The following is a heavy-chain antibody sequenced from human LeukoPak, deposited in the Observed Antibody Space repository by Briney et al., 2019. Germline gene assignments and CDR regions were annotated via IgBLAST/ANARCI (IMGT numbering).Heavy chain of an antibody. V-gene: IGHV3-23*01. J-gene: IGHJ4*02. D-gene: IGHD6-6*01. CDR3: ARDKGTSYLSSFDY. CDR1: GFNFRNYA. CDR2: IRSNGDTT. Sequence: TGGSLRLSCEASGFNFRNYAMRWVRQSPDKGLEWISMIRSNGDTTHYSDSVRGRFSISRDNSKNTLYLQMNSLRAADTAVYYCARDKGTSYLSSFDYWGQGTLVTVSS.